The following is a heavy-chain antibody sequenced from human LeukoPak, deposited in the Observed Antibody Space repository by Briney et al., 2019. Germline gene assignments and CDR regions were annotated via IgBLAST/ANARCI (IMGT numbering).Heavy chain of an antibody. D-gene: IGHD3-10*01. V-gene: IGHV3-30*02. J-gene: IGHJ4*02. CDR3: AKEWYVGSPPDH. CDR1: GFTFNSYG. Sequence: GGSLRLSCAASGFTFNSYGMHWVRQAPGKGLEWVASIRFDGTNNNYADSVKGRFTISRDNSRNTLYLQMNSLRPEDTALYYCAKEWYVGSPPDHWGQGTQVTVSS. CDR2: IRFDGTNN.